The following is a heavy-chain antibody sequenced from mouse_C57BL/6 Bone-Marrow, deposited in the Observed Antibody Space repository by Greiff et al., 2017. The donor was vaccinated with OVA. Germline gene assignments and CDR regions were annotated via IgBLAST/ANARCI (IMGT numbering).Heavy chain of an antibody. CDR1: GYAFSSSW. J-gene: IGHJ2*01. Sequence: VQLQQSGPELVKPGASVKISCKASGYAFSSSWMNWVKQRPGKGLEWIGRIYPGDGDTNYNGKFKGKATLTADKSSSTAYMQLSSLTSEDSAVYFCARDDYYGSSVYYWGQGTTLTVSS. D-gene: IGHD1-1*01. V-gene: IGHV1-82*01. CDR3: ARDDYYGSSVYY. CDR2: IYPGDGDT.